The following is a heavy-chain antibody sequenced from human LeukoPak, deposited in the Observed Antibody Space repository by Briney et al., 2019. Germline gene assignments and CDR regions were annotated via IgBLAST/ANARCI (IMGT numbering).Heavy chain of an antibody. D-gene: IGHD3-10*01. CDR2: INHSGST. V-gene: IGHV4-34*01. J-gene: IGHJ4*02. CDR3: ATNYGSGSYDY. Sequence: PSETLSLTCAVYGGSFSGYYWSWIRQPPGKGLEWIGEINHSGSTNYNPSLKSRVTISVDTSKNQFSLKLSSVTAADTAVYYCATNYGSGSYDYWGQGTLVTVSS. CDR1: GGSFSGYY.